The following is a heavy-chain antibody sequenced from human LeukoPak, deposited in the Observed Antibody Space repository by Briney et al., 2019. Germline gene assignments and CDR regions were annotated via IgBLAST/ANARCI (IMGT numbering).Heavy chain of an antibody. J-gene: IGHJ6*02. V-gene: IGHV4-59*08. CDR1: GGSISSYY. Sequence: PSETLSLTCTVSGGSISSYYWSWIRQPPGKGLEWIGYIYYSGSTNYNPSLKSRVTISVDTSKNQFSLKLSSVTAADTAVYYCATGRPSGYDDYYYGMDVWAKGPRSPSP. CDR2: IYYSGST. D-gene: IGHD5-12*01. CDR3: ATGRPSGYDDYYYGMDV.